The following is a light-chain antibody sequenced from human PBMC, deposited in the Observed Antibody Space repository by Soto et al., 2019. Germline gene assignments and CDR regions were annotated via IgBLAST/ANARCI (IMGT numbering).Light chain of an antibody. V-gene: IGLV1-44*01. CDR2: SSN. Sequence: QSVLTQSPSASGTPGQGVTISCSGSSSNIARNTVNWYQQLPGAAPKLLIFSSNQRPSGVPDRFSGSKSGTSASLAISGLQSEDEADYYCAAWDDSLNAVVFGGGTKLTVL. CDR3: AAWDDSLNAVV. CDR1: SSNIARNT. J-gene: IGLJ2*01.